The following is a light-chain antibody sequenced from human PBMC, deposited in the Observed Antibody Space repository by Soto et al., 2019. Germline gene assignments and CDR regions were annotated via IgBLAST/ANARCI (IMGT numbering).Light chain of an antibody. CDR1: SSDVGGYNY. CDR2: EVS. Sequence: QSALTQPPSASGSPGQSVTISCTGTSSDVGGYNYVSWYQQHPGKAPKLMIYEVSKRPSGVPDRFSGSKSGNTASLTVSGLQAEDEADYYCSSYAVSNNFGDVFGTGTKVTVL. V-gene: IGLV2-8*01. CDR3: SSYAVSNNFGDV. J-gene: IGLJ1*01.